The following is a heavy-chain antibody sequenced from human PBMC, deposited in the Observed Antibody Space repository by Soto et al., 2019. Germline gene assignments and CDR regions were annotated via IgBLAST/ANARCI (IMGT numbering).Heavy chain of an antibody. V-gene: IGHV1-69*13. CDR1: GGTFSSYA. CDR2: IIPIFGTA. J-gene: IGHJ6*02. CDR3: AGGLRGLMAAAGTDLYYYGMDV. Sequence: SVKVSCKASGGTFSSYAISWVRQAPGQGLEWMGGIIPIFGTANYAQKFQGRVTITADESTSTAYMELSSLRSEDTAVYYCAGGLRGLMAAAGTDLYYYGMDVWGQGTTVTVSS. D-gene: IGHD6-13*01.